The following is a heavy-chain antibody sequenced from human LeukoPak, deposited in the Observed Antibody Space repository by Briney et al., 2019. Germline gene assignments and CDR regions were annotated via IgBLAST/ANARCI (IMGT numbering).Heavy chain of an antibody. D-gene: IGHD2-15*01. Sequence: PGGSLRLSCAASGFTFSSYAMSWVRQAPGKGLGWVSAISGSGGSTYYADSVKGRFTISRDNSKNTLYPQMNSLRAEDTAVYYCAKDRACSGGSCYLPDAFDIWGQGTMVTVSS. CDR3: AKDRACSGGSCYLPDAFDI. V-gene: IGHV3-23*01. CDR1: GFTFSSYA. J-gene: IGHJ3*02. CDR2: ISGSGGST.